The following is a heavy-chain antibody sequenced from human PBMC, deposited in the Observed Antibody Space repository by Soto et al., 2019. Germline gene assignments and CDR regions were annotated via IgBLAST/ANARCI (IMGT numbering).Heavy chain of an antibody. J-gene: IGHJ4*02. CDR3: ASQWLVQSSFDY. D-gene: IGHD6-19*01. CDR1: GGSFSGYY. Sequence: SETLSLTCAVYGGSFSGYYWSWIRQPPGKGLEWIGEINHSGSTNYNPSLKSRVTISVDTSKNQFSLKLSSVTAADTAVYYCASQWLVQSSFDYWGQGTLVNVSS. CDR2: INHSGST. V-gene: IGHV4-34*01.